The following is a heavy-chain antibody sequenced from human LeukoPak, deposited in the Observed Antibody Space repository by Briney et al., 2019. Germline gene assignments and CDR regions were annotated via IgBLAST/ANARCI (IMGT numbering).Heavy chain of an antibody. CDR3: AREVAGTGDDY. J-gene: IGHJ4*02. D-gene: IGHD6-19*01. V-gene: IGHV1-46*01. Sequence: ASVKVSCKASGYTFTSDYIHWVRQAPGQGLEWMGIINPSGGSASYAQKFQGRVTMTRDTSTSTVYMELSSLRSEDTAVYYCAREVAGTGDDYWGQGTLVTVSS. CDR1: GYTFTSDY. CDR2: INPSGGSA.